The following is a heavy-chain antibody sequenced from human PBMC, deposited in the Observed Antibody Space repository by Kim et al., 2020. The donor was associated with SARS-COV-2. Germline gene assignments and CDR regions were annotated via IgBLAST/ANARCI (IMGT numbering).Heavy chain of an antibody. J-gene: IGHJ4*02. Sequence: SGPTLVKPTQTLTLTCTFSVFSLSTSGVGVGWIRQPPGKALEWLALIYWDDDKRYSPSLKSRLTITKDTSKNQVVLTMTNMDPVDTATYDCAHASGFMITFGGVLRPPWNLWGQGTLVTVSS. CDR2: IYWDDDK. CDR3: AHASGFMITFGGVLRPPWNL. V-gene: IGHV2-5*02. CDR1: VFSLSTSGVG. D-gene: IGHD3-16*01.